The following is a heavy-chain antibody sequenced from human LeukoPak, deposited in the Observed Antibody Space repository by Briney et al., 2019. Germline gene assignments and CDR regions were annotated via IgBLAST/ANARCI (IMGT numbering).Heavy chain of an antibody. D-gene: IGHD1-26*01. J-gene: IGHJ4*02. V-gene: IGHV1-69*04. CDR2: TIPILGIA. Sequence: SVKVSCKASGGTFSSYAISWVRQAPGQGLEWMGRTIPILGIANYAQKFQGRVTITADKSTSTAYMELSSLRSEDTAVYYCARHAIVGATFDYWGQGTLVTVSS. CDR3: ARHAIVGATFDY. CDR1: GGTFSSYA.